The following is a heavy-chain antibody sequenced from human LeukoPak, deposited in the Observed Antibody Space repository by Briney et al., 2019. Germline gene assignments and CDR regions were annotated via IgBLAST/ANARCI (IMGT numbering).Heavy chain of an antibody. CDR1: GFTFSSYE. CDR3: AKRGVVIRVILVGFHKEAYYFDS. D-gene: IGHD3-22*01. J-gene: IGHJ4*02. Sequence: GGSLRLSCAASGFTFSSYEMNWVRQAPGKGLEWVSYISSSGSTIYYADSVKGRFTISRDNAKNSLYLQMNSLRAEDTAVYFCAKRGVVIRVILVGFHKEAYYFDSWGQGALVIVSS. V-gene: IGHV3-48*03. CDR2: ISSSGSTI.